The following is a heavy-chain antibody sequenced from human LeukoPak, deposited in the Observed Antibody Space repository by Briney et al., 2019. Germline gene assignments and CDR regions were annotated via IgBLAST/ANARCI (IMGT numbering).Heavy chain of an antibody. CDR2: ISSSGSTI. J-gene: IGHJ4*02. D-gene: IGHD2-2*02. CDR3: ARYCTSTSCSTPFDY. CDR1: GFTFSDYY. V-gene: IGHV3-11*01. Sequence: GGSLRLSCAASGFTFSDYYMSWIRQAPGKGLEWVSYISSSGSTIYYADSVKGRFTISRDNAKNSLYLQMNSLRAEDTAVYYCARYCTSTSCSTPFDYWGQGTLVTVSS.